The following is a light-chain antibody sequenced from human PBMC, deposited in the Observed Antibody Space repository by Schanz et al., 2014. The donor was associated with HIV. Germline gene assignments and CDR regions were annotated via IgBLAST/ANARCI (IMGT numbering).Light chain of an antibody. V-gene: IGKV3-11*01. CDR2: DAS. J-gene: IGKJ2*01. CDR3: QQYSDWPPST. Sequence: EFVLTQSPGTLSLSPGDRATLSCRASQSVSDSYLAWYQQKPGQAPRLVTYDASNRATGIPARFSGSGSGTEFTLTISGLQSEDFALYYCQQYSDWPPSTFGQGTKVEIK. CDR1: QSVSDSY.